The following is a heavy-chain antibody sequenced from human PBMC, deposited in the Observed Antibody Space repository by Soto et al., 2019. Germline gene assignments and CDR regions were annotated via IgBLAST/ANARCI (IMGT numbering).Heavy chain of an antibody. Sequence: ASVKVSCKASGYTFTTYAMHWVRQAPGQRLEWMGWINGGNGNTKYSQKFQGRVTITRDTSASTAYMELSSLRSEDTAVYYCARDFIAAPVQFDYWGQGTLVTVSS. J-gene: IGHJ4*02. CDR2: INGGNGNT. CDR1: GYTFTTYA. D-gene: IGHD6-13*01. V-gene: IGHV1-3*01. CDR3: ARDFIAAPVQFDY.